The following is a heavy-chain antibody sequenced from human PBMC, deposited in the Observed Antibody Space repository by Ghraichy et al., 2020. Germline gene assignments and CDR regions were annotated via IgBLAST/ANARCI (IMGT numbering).Heavy chain of an antibody. V-gene: IGHV3-15*01. Sequence: GGSLRLSCAASGFTFNNAWMTWVRQAPGKGLEWIGRIKSNTDGGTTDYAEPVKGRFTISRDDSKNMLYLQMNSLKTEDTAVYYCTTSGYIVVEIDLNTYARFEPWGQGTLVTVSS. D-gene: IGHD2-21*01. CDR3: TTSGYIVVEIDLNTYARFEP. CDR1: GFTFNNAW. J-gene: IGHJ5*02. CDR2: IKSNTDGGTT.